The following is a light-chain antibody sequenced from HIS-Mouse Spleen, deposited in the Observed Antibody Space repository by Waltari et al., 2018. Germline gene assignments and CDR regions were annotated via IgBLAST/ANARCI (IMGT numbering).Light chain of an antibody. J-gene: IGKJ2*01. CDR3: QQYNSYMYT. CDR1: QRISSL. V-gene: IGKV1-5*03. Sequence: DIQMTQFPSTLSASVGDRVAITCRASQRISSLLSLYQQKPGKATQLLFYKASSLESGVPSRFSGSGSGTEFTLTISSLQPDDFATYYCQQYNSYMYTFGQGTKLAIK. CDR2: KAS.